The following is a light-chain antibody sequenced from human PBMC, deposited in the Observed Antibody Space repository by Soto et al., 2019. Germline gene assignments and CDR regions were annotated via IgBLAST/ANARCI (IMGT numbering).Light chain of an antibody. CDR1: QGIRNF. CDR2: AAS. Sequence: DIQMTQAPTSLSASVGDRVTITCRASQGIRNFVAWYQQKPGKPPKLLIYAASTLQSGLPSRFSGSGSGTGFTLTINSLQPEDVATYSCQKYSSVPVFGPGTKVEI. CDR3: QKYSSVPV. V-gene: IGKV1-27*01. J-gene: IGKJ3*01.